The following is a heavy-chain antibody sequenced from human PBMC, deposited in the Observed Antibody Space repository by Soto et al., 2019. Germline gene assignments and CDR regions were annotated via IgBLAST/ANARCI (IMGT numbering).Heavy chain of an antibody. V-gene: IGHV3-23*01. CDR2: ISGSADST. Sequence: PWGSLRLSCAASGFTFSSYAMSWVRQAPGKGLEWISGISGSADSTYYADAVKGRFTISRENSKNTLYLQMNSLRAEDTAVYYCATGYSYAPFDPWGQGTLVTVSS. D-gene: IGHD5-18*01. CDR1: GFTFSSYA. J-gene: IGHJ5*02. CDR3: ATGYSYAPFDP.